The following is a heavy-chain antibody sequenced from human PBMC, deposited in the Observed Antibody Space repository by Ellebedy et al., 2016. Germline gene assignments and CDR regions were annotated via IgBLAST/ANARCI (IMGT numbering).Heavy chain of an antibody. Sequence: ALVKVSCKAFGYTFISHNIHWVRQAPGQGLEWLGMINPSDGGTTYTQNFQGRVTMTRDTSTSTVYMEVSSLRSEDTAVYYCARRAYSSSWLPYFDNWGQGTLVTVSS. D-gene: IGHD6-13*01. V-gene: IGHV1-46*01. J-gene: IGHJ4*02. CDR1: GYTFISHN. CDR3: ARRAYSSSWLPYFDN. CDR2: INPSDGGT.